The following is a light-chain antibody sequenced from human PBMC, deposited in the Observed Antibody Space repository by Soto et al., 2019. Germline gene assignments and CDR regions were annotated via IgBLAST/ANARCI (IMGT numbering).Light chain of an antibody. Sequence: EVVMTQSPVTLSVSLGERDTLSCRASQSVSSNLAWYLQKPGQAPRLLIYDASTRATGIPARFSGSGSGTEFTLTISSLQSEDFVVYYCQQYNYWPTFGQGTKVEIK. J-gene: IGKJ1*01. CDR1: QSVSSN. CDR3: QQYNYWPT. V-gene: IGKV3D-15*01. CDR2: DAS.